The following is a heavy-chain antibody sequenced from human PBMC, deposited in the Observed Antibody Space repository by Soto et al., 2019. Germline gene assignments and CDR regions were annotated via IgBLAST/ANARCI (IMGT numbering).Heavy chain of an antibody. Sequence: QVQLVQSGAEVKKPGSSVKVSCKASGGTFSSYTISWVRQAPGQGLEWMGRIIPILGIANYAQKFQGRVTITADKSTSTASMELSSLRSEDTAVYYCAGRYCSGGSCYPEGYWGQGTLVTVSS. CDR3: AGRYCSGGSCYPEGY. J-gene: IGHJ4*02. V-gene: IGHV1-69*02. CDR1: GGTFSSYT. CDR2: IIPILGIA. D-gene: IGHD2-15*01.